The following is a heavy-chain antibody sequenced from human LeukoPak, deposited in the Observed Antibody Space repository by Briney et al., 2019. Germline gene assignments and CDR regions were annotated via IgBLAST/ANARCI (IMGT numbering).Heavy chain of an antibody. CDR1: GGSISSYY. V-gene: IGHV4-59*01. D-gene: IGHD3-10*01. CDR3: ARDGTESRYYGSGIGGYNWFDP. Sequence: SETLSLTCTVSGGSISSYYWSWIRQPPGKGLEWIGYIYYSGSTNYKPSLKSRVTISVDTSKNQFSLKLSSVTAANTAVYYCARDGTESRYYGSGIGGYNWFDPWGQGTLVTVSS. CDR2: IYYSGST. J-gene: IGHJ5*02.